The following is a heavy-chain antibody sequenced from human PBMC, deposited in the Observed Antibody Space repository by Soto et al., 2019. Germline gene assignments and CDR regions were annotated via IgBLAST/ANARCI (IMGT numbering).Heavy chain of an antibody. CDR1: GFTFSSYE. CDR2: ISSSGSTI. Sequence: GGSLRLSCAASGFTFSSYEMNWVRQAPGKGLEWVSYISSSGSTIYYADSVKGRFTISRDNAKNSLYLQMNSLRAEDTAVYYCARPLAVAGTLPDYWGQGTLVTVSS. D-gene: IGHD6-19*01. J-gene: IGHJ4*02. V-gene: IGHV3-48*03. CDR3: ARPLAVAGTLPDY.